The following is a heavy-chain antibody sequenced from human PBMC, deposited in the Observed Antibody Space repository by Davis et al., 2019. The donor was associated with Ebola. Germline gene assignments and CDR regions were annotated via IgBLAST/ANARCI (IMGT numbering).Heavy chain of an antibody. CDR1: GFTFNKAW. CDR3: ARVREWLVREGDY. D-gene: IGHD6-19*01. J-gene: IGHJ4*02. Sequence: GESLKISCVASGFTFNKAWMTWVRQAPGKGLEWVANIKQDGSEIHYVDSVKGRFTISRDNTKNSLYLQMNSLRAEDTAVYYCARVREWLVREGDYWGQGTLVTVSS. CDR2: IKQDGSEI. V-gene: IGHV3-7*01.